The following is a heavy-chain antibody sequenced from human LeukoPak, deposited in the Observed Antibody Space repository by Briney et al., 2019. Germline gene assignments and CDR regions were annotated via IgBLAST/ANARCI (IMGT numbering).Heavy chain of an antibody. J-gene: IGHJ4*02. CDR3: ARRSSTSCFSY. D-gene: IGHD2-2*01. V-gene: IGHV4-34*01. CDR2: INHSGST. CDR1: GGSFSGYY. Sequence: KPSETLSLTCAVYGGSFSGYYWSWIRQPPGKGLEWIGEINHSGSTNYNPSLKSRVTISVDTSKNQFSLKLSSVTAADTAVYYCARRSSTSCFSYWGQGTLVTVSS.